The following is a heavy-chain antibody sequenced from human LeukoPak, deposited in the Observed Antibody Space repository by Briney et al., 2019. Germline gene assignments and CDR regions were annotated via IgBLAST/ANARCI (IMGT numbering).Heavy chain of an antibody. V-gene: IGHV3-30*02. CDR1: GFTFSSYG. Sequence: GGSLRLSCAASGFTFSSYGMHWVRQAPGKGLEWVAFIRYDGSNKYYADSVKGRFTISRDNSRNTLYLQMNSLRAEDTAVYYCAKEVGYGENWFDLWGQGTLVTVSS. CDR2: IRYDGSNK. J-gene: IGHJ5*02. D-gene: IGHD4-17*01. CDR3: AKEVGYGENWFDL.